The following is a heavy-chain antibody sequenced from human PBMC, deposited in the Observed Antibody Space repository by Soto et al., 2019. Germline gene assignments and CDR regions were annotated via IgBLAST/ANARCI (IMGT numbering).Heavy chain of an antibody. CDR2: MHYSGAT. D-gene: IGHD3-16*01. V-gene: IGHV4-31*02. J-gene: IGHJ4*02. CDR3: ASKPNALYYFDF. CDR1: GGSISTTDHY. Sequence: PSETLSLTCTVSGGSISTTDHYWTWIRQNPGKGLEWIGYMHYSGATYFNPSLRSRVTISVDTSNNQFSLRLGSVTAADTAVYYCASKPNALYYFDFWGQGALVTSPQ.